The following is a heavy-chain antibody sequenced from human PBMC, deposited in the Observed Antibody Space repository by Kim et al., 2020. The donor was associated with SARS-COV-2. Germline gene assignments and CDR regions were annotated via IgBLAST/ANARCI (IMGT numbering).Heavy chain of an antibody. J-gene: IGHJ4*02. D-gene: IGHD6-13*01. Sequence: ADFVEGRFTVSRDNAKTSLYLQMNSLRAEDPALYYCAKDLYSSSWYGTFDYWGQGTLVTVSS. CDR3: AKDLYSSSWYGTFDY. V-gene: IGHV3-9*01.